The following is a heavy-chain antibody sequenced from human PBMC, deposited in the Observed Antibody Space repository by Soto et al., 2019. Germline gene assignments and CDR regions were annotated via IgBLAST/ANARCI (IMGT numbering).Heavy chain of an antibody. Sequence: QVQLVESGGGVVQPGRSLRLSCAASGFTFSSYAMHWVRQAPGKGLEWVAVISYVGSNKYYADSVKGRFTISRDNSKNTLYLQMNSLRAEDTAVYYCARDGNGGYYYYGMDVWGQGTTVTVSS. D-gene: IGHD1-1*01. V-gene: IGHV3-30-3*01. CDR3: ARDGNGGYYYYGMDV. CDR2: ISYVGSNK. J-gene: IGHJ6*02. CDR1: GFTFSSYA.